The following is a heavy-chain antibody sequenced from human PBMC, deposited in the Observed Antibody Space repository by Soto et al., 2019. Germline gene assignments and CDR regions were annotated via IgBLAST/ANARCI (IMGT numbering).Heavy chain of an antibody. CDR2: ISHLENT. V-gene: IGHV4-30-2*06. CDR1: GASISYGGFS. J-gene: IGHJ4*02. Sequence: SETLSLTCTVSGASISYGGFSWSWIRQSPGKGLEWIGYISHLENTYLHPSFKSRLTMSIDRTRNQFSLKLSSVTASDMAVYYCARGGGYDSFDYWGQGVLVTVSS. D-gene: IGHD5-12*01. CDR3: ARGGGYDSFDY.